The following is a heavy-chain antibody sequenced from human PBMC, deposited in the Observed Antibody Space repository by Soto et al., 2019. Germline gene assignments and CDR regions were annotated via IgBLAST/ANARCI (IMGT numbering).Heavy chain of an antibody. J-gene: IGHJ5*02. CDR2: INPNSGGT. D-gene: IGHD2-15*01. CDR1: GYTFTGYY. CDR3: ARDNGCSGGSCGTRPFDP. V-gene: IGHV1-2*04. Sequence: QVQLVQSGAEVKKPGASVKVSCKASGYTFTGYYMHWVRQAPGQGLEWMGWINPNSGGTNYAQKFQGWVTMTWETSIRPAYMELSRLRSDDTAVYYCARDNGCSGGSCGTRPFDPWGQGTLVTVSS.